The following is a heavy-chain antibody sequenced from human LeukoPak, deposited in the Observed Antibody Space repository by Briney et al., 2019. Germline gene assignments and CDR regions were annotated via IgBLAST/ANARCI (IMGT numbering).Heavy chain of an antibody. D-gene: IGHD5-24*01. V-gene: IGHV4-39*01. CDR3: ARHPPTILDAFDI. J-gene: IGHJ3*02. CDR2: IYYSGST. CDR1: GGSISRSSYY. Sequence: SETLSLTCTVSGGSISRSSYYWGWIRQPPGKGLEWIGSIYYSGSTYYNPSLKRRVTISVDTSTNQLSLKLSFVTAADTAVYYCARHPPTILDAFDIWGQGTMVTVSS.